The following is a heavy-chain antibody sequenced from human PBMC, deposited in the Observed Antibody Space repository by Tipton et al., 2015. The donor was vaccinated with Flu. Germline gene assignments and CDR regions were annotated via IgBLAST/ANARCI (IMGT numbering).Heavy chain of an antibody. D-gene: IGHD6-19*01. CDR3: RGYSSGWYEAFDI. CDR2: FDPEDGET. V-gene: IGHV1-24*01. Sequence: QSEPEVKKPGASVKVSCKVSGYTLTELSMHWVRQAPGKGLEWMGGFDPEDGETIYAQKFQGRVTMTEDTSTDTAYMELSSLRSEDTAVYYCRGYSSGWYEAFDIWGQGTMVTVSS. J-gene: IGHJ3*02. CDR1: GYTLTELS.